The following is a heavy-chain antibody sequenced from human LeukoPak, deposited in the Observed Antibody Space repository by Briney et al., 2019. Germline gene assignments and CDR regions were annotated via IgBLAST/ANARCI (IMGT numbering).Heavy chain of an antibody. CDR3: VRSCSSGSCYGYKDY. CDR2: VNGDGTST. J-gene: IGHJ4*02. Sequence: GGSLRLSCAASGFTFSSYSMHWVRQVPGKGLVWVSRVNGDGTSTSYADSVQGRFTISRDNAKNTPYLYMNSLRGDDTAIYFCVRSCSSGSCYGYKDYWGQGTLVTVSS. D-gene: IGHD2-2*01. CDR1: GFTFSSYS. V-gene: IGHV3-74*01.